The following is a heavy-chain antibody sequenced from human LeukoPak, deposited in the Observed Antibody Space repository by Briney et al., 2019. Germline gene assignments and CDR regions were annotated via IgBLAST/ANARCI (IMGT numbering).Heavy chain of an antibody. CDR1: GGSISSSSYY. CDR3: ARVRWELRWFDP. CDR2: IYYSGST. Sequence: PSETLSLTCTVSGGSISSSSYYWGWIRQPPGKGLEWIGSIYYSGSTYYNPSLKSRVTISVDTSKNQFSLKLSSVTAADTAVYYCARVRWELRWFDPWGQGTLVTVSS. V-gene: IGHV4-39*07. J-gene: IGHJ5*02. D-gene: IGHD1-26*01.